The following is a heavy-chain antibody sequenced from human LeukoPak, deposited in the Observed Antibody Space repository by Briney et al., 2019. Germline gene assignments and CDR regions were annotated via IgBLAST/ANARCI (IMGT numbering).Heavy chain of an antibody. J-gene: IGHJ5*02. D-gene: IGHD3-3*01. CDR2: ISSSGSTI. Sequence: GGSLRLSCAASGFTFSDYYMSWIRQAPGKGLEWVSYISSSGSTIYYADSVKGRFTISRDNAKNSLYLQMNSLRAEDTAVYYCARDAYYDFWSGCTANWFDPWGQGTLVTVSS. CDR1: GFTFSDYY. V-gene: IGHV3-11*01. CDR3: ARDAYYDFWSGCTANWFDP.